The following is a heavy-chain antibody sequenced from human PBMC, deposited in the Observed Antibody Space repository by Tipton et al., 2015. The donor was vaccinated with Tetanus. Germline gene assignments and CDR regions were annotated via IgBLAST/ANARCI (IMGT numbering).Heavy chain of an antibody. J-gene: IGHJ4*02. CDR2: VYYSGST. Sequence: LRLSCTVSGGSITSSIDYWGWVRQPPGKGLEWIGSVYYSGSTSYNPSLKSRVTMSVDTSKNQFSLKLTSVTAADTAVYYCARWIAVTGTDFDFWGQGTLVTVSS. V-gene: IGHV4-39*01. CDR1: GGSITSSIDY. CDR3: ARWIAVTGTDFDF. D-gene: IGHD6-19*01.